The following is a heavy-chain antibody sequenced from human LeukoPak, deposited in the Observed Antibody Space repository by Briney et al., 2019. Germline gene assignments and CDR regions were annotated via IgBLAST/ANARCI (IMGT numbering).Heavy chain of an antibody. CDR3: ARGNWYSSSLVGYMDV. Sequence: ASVKVSFKASGYTFTIYGISWVRQAPGQGLEWMGWISAYNGNTNYAQKLQGRVTMTTDTSTSTAYMELSSLRSEDTAVYYCARGNWYSSSLVGYMDVWGKGTTVTISS. CDR2: ISAYNGNT. J-gene: IGHJ6*03. D-gene: IGHD6-13*01. CDR1: GYTFTIYG. V-gene: IGHV1-18*01.